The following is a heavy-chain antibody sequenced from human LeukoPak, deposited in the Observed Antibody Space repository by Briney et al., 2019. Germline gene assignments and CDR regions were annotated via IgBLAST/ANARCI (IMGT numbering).Heavy chain of an antibody. CDR1: GYTLTELS. Sequence: ASVKVSCKVSGYTLTELSMHWVRQAPGKGLEWMGGFDPEDGETIYAQKFQGRVTMTEDTSTDTAYMELSSLRSEDTAVYYCARDGYYYDSSGLYYFDYWGQGTLVTVSS. V-gene: IGHV1-24*01. CDR2: FDPEDGET. D-gene: IGHD3-22*01. CDR3: ARDGYYYDSSGLYYFDY. J-gene: IGHJ4*02.